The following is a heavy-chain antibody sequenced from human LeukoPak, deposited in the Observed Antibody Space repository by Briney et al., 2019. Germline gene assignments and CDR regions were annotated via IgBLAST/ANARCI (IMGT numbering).Heavy chain of an antibody. CDR1: GGSISSGNW. CDR3: ARYRGANGYYFDY. V-gene: IGHV4-4*02. J-gene: IGHJ4*02. CDR2: IYHSGST. D-gene: IGHD3-10*01. Sequence: SGTLSLTCAVSGGSISSGNWWSWVRQPPGKGLEWIGEIYHSGSTNYNPSLKSRVTISADKSKNQFSLKLSSVTAAGTAVYYCARYRGANGYYFDYWGQGTLVTVSS.